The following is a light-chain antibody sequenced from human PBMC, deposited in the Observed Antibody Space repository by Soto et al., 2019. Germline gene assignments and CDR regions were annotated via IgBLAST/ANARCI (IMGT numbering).Light chain of an antibody. CDR3: QQSYSTPWIT. Sequence: DIQMTQSPSTLSASVGDRVTITCRASQSISSWLAWYQQKPGKAPKLLIYAASSLQSGVPSRFSGSGSGTDFTLTISSLQPEDFATYYCQQSYSTPWITFGQGTRLEIK. CDR1: QSISSW. CDR2: AAS. V-gene: IGKV1-39*01. J-gene: IGKJ5*01.